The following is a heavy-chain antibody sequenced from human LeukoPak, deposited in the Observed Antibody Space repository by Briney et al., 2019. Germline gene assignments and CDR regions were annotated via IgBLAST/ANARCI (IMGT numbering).Heavy chain of an antibody. CDR2: ISWNSGSI. J-gene: IGHJ6*02. D-gene: IGHD3-10*01. Sequence: GRSLRLSCAASGFTFDDYAMHWVRQAPGKGLEWVSGISWNSGSIGYADSVKGRFTISRDNAKNSLYLQMNSLRTEDTALYYCAKDRYGSGWSYGMDVWGQGTTVTVSS. CDR3: AKDRYGSGWSYGMDV. CDR1: GFTFDDYA. V-gene: IGHV3-9*01.